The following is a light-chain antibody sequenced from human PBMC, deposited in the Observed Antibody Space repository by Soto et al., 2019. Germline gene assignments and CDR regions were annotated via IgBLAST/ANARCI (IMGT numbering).Light chain of an antibody. Sequence: QSALTQPPSASWSPGQSVTISCTGTSSDVGGYNYVSWYQHHPGKAPKLIIYEVDERPSGVPDRFSGSKSGNTASLTVSGLQAEDEADYYCSSYVGSNNFPYVFGTGTKVTVL. CDR2: EVD. V-gene: IGLV2-8*01. CDR1: SSDVGGYNY. CDR3: SSYVGSNNFPYV. J-gene: IGLJ1*01.